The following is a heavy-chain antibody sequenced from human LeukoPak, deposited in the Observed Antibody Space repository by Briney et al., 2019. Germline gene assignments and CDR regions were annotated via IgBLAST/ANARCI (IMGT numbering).Heavy chain of an antibody. V-gene: IGHV1-69*05. J-gene: IGHJ4*02. Sequence: GASVKVSCKASGGTFSSYAISWVRQAPGQGLEWMGRIIPIFGTANYAQKFQGGVTMTTDTSTSTVYMELSSLTSEDTAVYYCASERPGGSGSYPKYFHYWGQGTLVTVSS. CDR1: GGTFSSYA. CDR3: ASERPGGSGSYPKYFHY. CDR2: IIPIFGTA. D-gene: IGHD1-26*01.